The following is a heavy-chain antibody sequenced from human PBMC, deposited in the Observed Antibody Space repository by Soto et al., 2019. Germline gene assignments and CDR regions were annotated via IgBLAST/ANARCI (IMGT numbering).Heavy chain of an antibody. CDR1: GGSISSDY. CDR2: IYYTGST. CDR3: ARAIRGVVVVAAREMDV. Sequence: QVQLQESGPGLVKPSETLSLTCSVSGGSISSDYWSWIRQPPGKGLEWIGYIYYTGSTNYNPSLKSRVTIAVDTSKYQFSLNLRSVAAADTAVYYCARAIRGVVVVAAREMDVWCQGTTVTVSS. D-gene: IGHD2-15*01. J-gene: IGHJ6*02. V-gene: IGHV4-59*01.